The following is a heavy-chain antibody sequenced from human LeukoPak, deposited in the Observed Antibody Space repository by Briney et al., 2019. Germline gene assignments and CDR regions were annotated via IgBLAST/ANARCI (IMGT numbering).Heavy chain of an antibody. J-gene: IGHJ6*02. Sequence: SETLSFTCAVYGGSFSGYYGNWIRQPPGKGLEWIGEINHSGNTNYNPSLKSRVTISVDTSKNQFSLKLSSVTAAATAVYYCARGVRRTLGMDVWGQGTTVTVSS. D-gene: IGHD2-2*01. CDR2: INHSGNT. CDR1: GGSFSGYY. CDR3: ARGVRRTLGMDV. V-gene: IGHV4-34*01.